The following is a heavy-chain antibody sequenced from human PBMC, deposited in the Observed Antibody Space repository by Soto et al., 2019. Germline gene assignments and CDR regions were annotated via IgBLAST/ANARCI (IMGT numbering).Heavy chain of an antibody. J-gene: IGHJ4*02. V-gene: IGHV4-59*01. D-gene: IGHD2-21*01. Sequence: SETLSLTCTVSGGSISSYYWSWIRQPPGKGLEWIGYIYYSGSTNYNPSLRSRVTISVDTSKNQFSLKLSSVTAADTAVYYCARRWGGTFDYWGQGTLVTVSS. CDR2: IYYSGST. CDR3: ARRWGGTFDY. CDR1: GGSISSYY.